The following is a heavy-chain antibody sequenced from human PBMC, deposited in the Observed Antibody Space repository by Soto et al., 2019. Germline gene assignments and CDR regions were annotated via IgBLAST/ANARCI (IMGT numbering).Heavy chain of an antibody. J-gene: IGHJ1*01. D-gene: IGHD3-3*01. CDR3: AIGFWSGYYRAEE. CDR1: GFDFSNYV. CDR2: ISGSGLTT. V-gene: IGHV3-23*01. Sequence: EVQLLESGGDLVQPGGSLRLSCVGSGFDFSNYVVSWARQAPGKGLEWVAGISGSGLTTHYGDSVKGRFIISRDNSKNTLYLQMHSLRAEHTALYFCAIGFWSGYYRAEEWVQGTLVSVSS.